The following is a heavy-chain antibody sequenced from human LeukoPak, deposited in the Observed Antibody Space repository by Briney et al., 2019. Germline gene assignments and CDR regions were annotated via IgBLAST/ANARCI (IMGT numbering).Heavy chain of an antibody. J-gene: IGHJ4*02. V-gene: IGHV1-2*02. CDR2: IKPNSGGT. Sequence: ASVKVSCKASGYTFTGYYMHWVRQAPGRGLEWMGWIKPNSGGTNYAQKFQGRVTMARDTSISTAYMELSRLRSDDTAVYYCARDFNFLSSMNYGSGSYDYWGQGTLVTVSS. CDR1: GYTFTGYY. CDR3: ARDFNFLSSMNYGSGSYDY. D-gene: IGHD3-10*01.